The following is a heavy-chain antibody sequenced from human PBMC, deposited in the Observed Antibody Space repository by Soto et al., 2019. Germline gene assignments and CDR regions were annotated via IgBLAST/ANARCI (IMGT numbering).Heavy chain of an antibody. Sequence: PSETLSLTCAVYGGSFSGYYWSWIRQPSGMGLEWIGETIQSGSTNYNPSLKSRVTISVDTSKNQFSLKLSSVTAADTAVYYCARLVVVPAAPYSYYYGMDVWGQGTTVTVSS. J-gene: IGHJ6*02. CDR2: TIQSGST. CDR1: GGSFSGYY. CDR3: ARLVVVPAAPYSYYYGMDV. D-gene: IGHD2-2*01. V-gene: IGHV4-34*12.